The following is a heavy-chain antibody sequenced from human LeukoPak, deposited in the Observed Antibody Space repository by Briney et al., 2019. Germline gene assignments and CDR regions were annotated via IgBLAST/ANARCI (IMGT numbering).Heavy chain of an antibody. Sequence: PSETLSLTCTVSGGSISSGGYYWSWIRQHPGKGLEWIGYIYYSGSTYYNPSLKSRVTISVDTSKNQFSLKLSSVTAADTAVYYCARDTPQLDYGGNSWYYFDYWGQGTLVTVSS. CDR3: ARDTPQLDYGGNSWYYFDY. V-gene: IGHV4-31*03. CDR2: IYYSGST. D-gene: IGHD4-23*01. J-gene: IGHJ4*02. CDR1: GGSISSGGYY.